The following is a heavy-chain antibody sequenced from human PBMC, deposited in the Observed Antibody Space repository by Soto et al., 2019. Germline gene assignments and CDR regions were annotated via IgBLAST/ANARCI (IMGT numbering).Heavy chain of an antibody. J-gene: IGHJ6*03. D-gene: IGHD6-13*01. V-gene: IGHV4-61*01. CDR1: GGSVSSGSYY. CDR3: ARVRGIYYYYMDV. CDR2: IYYSGST. Sequence: SETLSLTCXVSGGSVSSGSYYWSWIRQPPGKGLEWIGYIYYSGSTNYNPSLKSRVTISVDTSKNQFSLKLSSVTAADTAVYYCARVRGIYYYYMDVWGKGTTVTVSS.